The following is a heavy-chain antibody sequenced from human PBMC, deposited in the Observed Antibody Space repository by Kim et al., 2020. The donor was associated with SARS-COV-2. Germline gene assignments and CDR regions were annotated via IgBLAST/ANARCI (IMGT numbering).Heavy chain of an antibody. V-gene: IGHV4-34*01. Sequence: TNSTPSLKSRVTRSVDTSKSHFSLKLSSVTAADTAVYYCARRGGPTAVDYWGQGTLVTVSS. D-gene: IGHD4-17*01. J-gene: IGHJ4*02. CDR2: T. CDR3: ARRGGPTAVDY.